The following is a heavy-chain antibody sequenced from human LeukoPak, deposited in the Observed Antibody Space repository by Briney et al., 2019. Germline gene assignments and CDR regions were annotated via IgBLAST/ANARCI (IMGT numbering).Heavy chain of an antibody. D-gene: IGHD3-3*01. CDR3: ARSDTIFGVVRY. J-gene: IGHJ4*02. CDR2: VIPIFGTA. CDR1: GGTFSSYA. Sequence: SVKVSCKASGGTFSSYAISWVRQAPGQGLEWMGGVIPIFGTANYAQKFQGRVTITADESTSTAYMELSSLRSEDTAVYYCARSDTIFGVVRYWGQGTLVTVSS. V-gene: IGHV1-69*01.